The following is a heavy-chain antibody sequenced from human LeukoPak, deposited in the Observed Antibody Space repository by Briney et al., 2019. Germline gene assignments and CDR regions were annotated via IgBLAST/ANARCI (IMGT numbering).Heavy chain of an antibody. CDR3: ARRGYYYYYGMDV. V-gene: IGHV4-4*02. J-gene: IGHJ6*02. CDR1: GGPISSSNW. CDR2: INHSGST. Sequence: PSETLSLTCAVSGGPISSSNWWSWVRQPPGKGLEWIGEINHSGSTNYNPSLKSRVTISVDTSKNQFSLKLSSVTAADTAVYYCARRGYYYYYGMDVWGQGTTVTVSS.